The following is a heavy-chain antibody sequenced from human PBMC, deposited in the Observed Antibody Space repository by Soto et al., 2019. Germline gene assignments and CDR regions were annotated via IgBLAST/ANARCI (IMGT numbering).Heavy chain of an antibody. D-gene: IGHD3-22*01. CDR3: ARLVYDTRLNYLYLDS. Sequence: QVLLHESGPGLVKPSGTLSLTCTVSGVSISRGDWWSWVRQAPGKELQWIGEIHHSAGTSSHPSLXXXXXXXXXXXXXXXXXNLKSVTAADTGVYYCARLVYDTRLNYLYLDSWGQGLLVTLSS. CDR1: GVSISRGDW. J-gene: IGHJ4*02. V-gene: IGHV4-4*02. CDR2: IHHSAGT.